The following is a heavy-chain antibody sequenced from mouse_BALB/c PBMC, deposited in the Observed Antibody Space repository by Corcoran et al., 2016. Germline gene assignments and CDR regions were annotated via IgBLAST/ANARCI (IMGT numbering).Heavy chain of an antibody. CDR2: INTYTGEP. Sequence: QIQLVQSGPELKKPGETVKISCKASGYTFTNYGMNWVKQAPGKGLKWMGWINTYTGEPTYADDFKGRFAFSLETSASTAYLQINNLKNEDTATYFCARGFYYGNYRFAYWGQGTLVTVSA. V-gene: IGHV9-3-1*01. J-gene: IGHJ3*01. D-gene: IGHD2-1*01. CDR3: ARGFYYGNYRFAY. CDR1: GYTFTNYG.